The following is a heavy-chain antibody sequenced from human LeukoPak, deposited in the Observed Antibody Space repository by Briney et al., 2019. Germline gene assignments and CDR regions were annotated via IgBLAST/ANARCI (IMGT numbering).Heavy chain of an antibody. Sequence: PSETLSLTCTVSGGSISTSSYYWGWVRQPPGKGLEWIGNIFYSGSTYYSPSLKSRVTISVDTSKNQFSLKLSSVTAADTAVYYCARDPVYYDFWSGYLGAAGGAFDIWGQGTMVTVSS. J-gene: IGHJ3*02. CDR2: IFYSGST. V-gene: IGHV4-39*07. CDR3: ARDPVYYDFWSGYLGAAGGAFDI. D-gene: IGHD3-3*01. CDR1: GGSISTSSYY.